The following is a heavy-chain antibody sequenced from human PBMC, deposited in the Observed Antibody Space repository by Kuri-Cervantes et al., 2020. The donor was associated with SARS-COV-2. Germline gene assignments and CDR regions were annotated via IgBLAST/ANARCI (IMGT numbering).Heavy chain of an antibody. Sequence: GESLKISCAASGFTFSSYSVNWVRQAPGKGLEWVPSISSSSSYIYYADSVKGRFTISRDDAKNSLYLQMNSLRAEDTAVYYCASFLEGQTVTTAGVFDYWGQGTLVTVSS. CDR3: ASFLEGQTVTTAGVFDY. V-gene: IGHV3-21*01. CDR1: GFTFSSYS. J-gene: IGHJ4*02. CDR2: ISSSSSYI. D-gene: IGHD4-17*01.